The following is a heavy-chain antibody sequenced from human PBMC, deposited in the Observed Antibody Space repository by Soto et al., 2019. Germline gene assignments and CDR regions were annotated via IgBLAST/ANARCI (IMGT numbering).Heavy chain of an antibody. CDR1: GFTFSSYS. CDR3: ARDPHSLDY. Sequence: EVQLVESGGGLVQPGGSLRLSCAASGFTFSSYSMNWVRQAPGKGLEWVSYIRSSGDTTHYADSVKGRFTISRDDAKNSLYLQMNSLRAEDTAVYYCARDPHSLDYWGQGILVTVSS. D-gene: IGHD2-15*01. J-gene: IGHJ4*02. CDR2: IRSSGDTT. V-gene: IGHV3-48*01.